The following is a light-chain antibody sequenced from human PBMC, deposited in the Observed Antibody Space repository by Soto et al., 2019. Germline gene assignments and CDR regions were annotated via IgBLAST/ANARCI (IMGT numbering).Light chain of an antibody. Sequence: DIQMTQSPSSLSASVGDRVTIACRASQSTSSHLSWYQQKPGKPPKLLIYAESFLHSGVPSRFSGTGSETDFTRTISSLQPDHFAMYYYHPTYSTPFPFGPGTKGDI. CDR3: HPTYSTPFP. J-gene: IGKJ3*01. CDR2: AES. V-gene: IGKV1-39*01. CDR1: QSTSSH.